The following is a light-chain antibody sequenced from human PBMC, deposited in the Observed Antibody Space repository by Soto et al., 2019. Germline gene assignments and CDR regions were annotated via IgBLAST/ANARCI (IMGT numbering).Light chain of an antibody. CDR1: QGISSY. Sequence: DIQMTQSRSSLSASVGDRVTITWRVSQGISSYLAWYQQKPGKAPKLLIYAASTLQSGVPSRFSGSGSGTEFTLTISSLQPEDFATYYCQQLNSYPALTFGGGTKVDIK. J-gene: IGKJ4*01. CDR2: AAS. V-gene: IGKV1-9*01. CDR3: QQLNSYPALT.